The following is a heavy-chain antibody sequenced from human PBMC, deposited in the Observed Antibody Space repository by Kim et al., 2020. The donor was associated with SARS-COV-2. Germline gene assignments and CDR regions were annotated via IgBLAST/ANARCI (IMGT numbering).Heavy chain of an antibody. V-gene: IGHV6-1*01. Sequence: SQTLSLTCAISGDRVSSNSAAWNWIRQSPSRGLEWLGRTYYRSKWYNDYAVSVKSRITINPDTSKNQFSLQLNSVTPEDTAVYYCARDEYYDILTGYAIDYWGQGTLVTVSS. CDR1: GDRVSSNSAA. J-gene: IGHJ4*02. CDR2: TYYRSKWYN. D-gene: IGHD3-9*01. CDR3: ARDEYYDILTGYAIDY.